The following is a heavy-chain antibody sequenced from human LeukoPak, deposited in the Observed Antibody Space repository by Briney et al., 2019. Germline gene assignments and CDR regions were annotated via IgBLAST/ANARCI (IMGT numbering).Heavy chain of an antibody. D-gene: IGHD2-15*01. J-gene: IGHJ4*02. CDR3: VSWSGYGAY. CDR2: INQAGSDK. V-gene: IGHV3-7*01. Sequence: PGVPLRLSCAASGFTVSGSWMSWIRQAPGKGLEWVAHINQAGSDKYYVDSVKGRFTISRDNAENSLFLQMNSLRAEDTAVYYCVSWSGYGAYWGQGTLVTVSS. CDR1: GFTVSGSW.